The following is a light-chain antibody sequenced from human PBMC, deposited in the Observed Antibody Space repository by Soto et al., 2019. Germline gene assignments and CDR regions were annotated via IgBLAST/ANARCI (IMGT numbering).Light chain of an antibody. CDR1: QDISIH. CDR3: QQYNNLPS. Sequence: DIQMTQSPSSLSASVGDRVTITCQASQDISIHLNWYQQKPGKAPKLLIYDAYNLEIGVPSRFSGSGSGTDFSLTINSLQPEDVATYVCQQYNNLPSFGPGTKVDIK. J-gene: IGKJ3*01. CDR2: DAY. V-gene: IGKV1-33*01.